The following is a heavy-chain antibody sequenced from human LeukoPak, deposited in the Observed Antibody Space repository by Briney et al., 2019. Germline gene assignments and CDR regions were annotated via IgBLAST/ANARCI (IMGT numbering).Heavy chain of an antibody. V-gene: IGHV3-23*01. Sequence: GASVKVSCKASGYTFTSYGISWVRQAPGKGLEWVSAFSGSGGSTYYADSVKGRFTISRDNSKNTLYLQMNSLRAEDTAVYYCAREPQLYDYGGKDAFDIWGQGTMVTVSS. CDR1: GYTFTSYG. CDR2: FSGSGGST. CDR3: AREPQLYDYGGKDAFDI. D-gene: IGHD4-23*01. J-gene: IGHJ3*02.